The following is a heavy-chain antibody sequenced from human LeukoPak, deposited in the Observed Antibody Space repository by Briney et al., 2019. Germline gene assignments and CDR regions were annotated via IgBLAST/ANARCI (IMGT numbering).Heavy chain of an antibody. CDR2: ISTTSSYT. V-gene: IGHV3-11*05. Sequence: GGSLRVSCAASGFAFSDYDMSWIRQAPGKGLEWVSYISTTSSYTNYPDSVKGRFTISRDNAKNSLYLQMNSLRAEDTAVYYCARGLYGSESSYFDYWGQGTLVTVSS. J-gene: IGHJ4*02. CDR1: GFAFSDYD. CDR3: ARGLYGSESSYFDY. D-gene: IGHD3-10*01.